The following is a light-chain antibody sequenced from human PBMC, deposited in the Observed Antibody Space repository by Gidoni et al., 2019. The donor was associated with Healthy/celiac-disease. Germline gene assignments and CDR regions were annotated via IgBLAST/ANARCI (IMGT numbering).Light chain of an antibody. CDR3: QQYYSTPWT. J-gene: IGKJ1*01. V-gene: IGKV4-1*01. CDR1: QSVLYSSNNKNY. CDR2: WAS. Sequence: DIVMTQSPDSLAVSLGERATINCKSGQSVLYSSNNKNYLAWYQQKPGQPPKLLISWASTRESGVPDRFSGSGSGTDFTLTISSLQAEDVAVYYCQQYYSTPWTFGQGTKVEIK.